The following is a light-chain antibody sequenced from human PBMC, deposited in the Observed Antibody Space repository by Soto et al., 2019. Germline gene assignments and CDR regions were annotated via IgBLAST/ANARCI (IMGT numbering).Light chain of an antibody. J-gene: IGLJ2*01. V-gene: IGLV2-14*01. CDR2: DVN. CDR1: SSDVGGYNY. Sequence: QSALTQPASVSGSPGQSITISCTGTSSDVGGYNYVSWYQQHPGKAPKLMIYDVNNRPSGVSNRFSGSKSGNTASLTISGLQAEDEADYYCCSYTSSNTVLFGGGTKLTVL. CDR3: CSYTSSNTVL.